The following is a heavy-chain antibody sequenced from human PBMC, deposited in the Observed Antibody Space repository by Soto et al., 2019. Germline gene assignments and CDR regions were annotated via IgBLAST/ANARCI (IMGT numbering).Heavy chain of an antibody. CDR2: LNPITGGT. CDR1: GYSLTGYY. CDR3: TRDLDY. V-gene: IGHV1-2*02. J-gene: IGHJ4*02. Sequence: QVQLVQSGAEVKKPGASVKVSCKPSGYSLTGYYMHWVRQAPGQGLEWMGWLNPITGGTNYTQKFQGRVTMTRDTSICTAYIELSGLRSDDTAVYFCTRDLDYWGQGTLVTVSS.